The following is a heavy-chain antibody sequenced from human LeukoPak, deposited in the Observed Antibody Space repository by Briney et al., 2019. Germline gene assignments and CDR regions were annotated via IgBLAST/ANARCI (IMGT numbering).Heavy chain of an antibody. Sequence: GGSLRLSCAASGFRFDDYGMSWVRQAPGKGLEWVSGINWKGGSTGYADSVMGRFTISRDNAKNSLYLQMNSLRVEDTALYYCARDARPLYSNYYYSEYFQRWGQGTLVTVSS. CDR2: INWKGGST. V-gene: IGHV3-20*04. CDR3: ARDARPLYSNYYYSEYFQR. CDR1: GFRFDDYG. D-gene: IGHD6-13*01. J-gene: IGHJ1*01.